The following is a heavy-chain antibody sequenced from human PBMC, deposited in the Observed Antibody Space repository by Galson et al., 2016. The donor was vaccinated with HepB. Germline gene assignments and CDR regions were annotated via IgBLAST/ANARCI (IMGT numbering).Heavy chain of an antibody. J-gene: IGHJ4*02. Sequence: SLRLSCAASGFAFSSFDMHWVRQATGKGLEWVSAISTAGDTYYPDAVKGRFTISRENAKKSLSLQMNSLRDEDTAVYYCARGVGHDFWSSNYGFDYWGQGILVTVSS. V-gene: IGHV3-13*01. CDR3: ARGVGHDFWSSNYGFDY. D-gene: IGHD3-3*01. CDR2: ISTAGDT. CDR1: GFAFSSFD.